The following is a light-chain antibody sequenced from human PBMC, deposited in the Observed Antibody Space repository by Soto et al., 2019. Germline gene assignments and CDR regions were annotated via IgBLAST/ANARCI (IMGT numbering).Light chain of an antibody. J-gene: IGKJ1*01. CDR1: QSVSYSY. Sequence: EIVLTQSPGTLSLSPGERATLSCRASQSVSYSYLAWYQQKLGQAARLLIYGASSRATGVPDRFSGSGSGTDFTLTISRLEPEDFAVYYCHQYGSSPRTFGQGTKVEVK. V-gene: IGKV3-20*01. CDR3: HQYGSSPRT. CDR2: GAS.